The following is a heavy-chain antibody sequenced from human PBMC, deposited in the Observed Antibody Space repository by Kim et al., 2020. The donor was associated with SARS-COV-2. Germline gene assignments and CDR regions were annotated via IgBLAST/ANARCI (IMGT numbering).Heavy chain of an antibody. CDR1: GGSISSSSYY. CDR2: IYYSGST. J-gene: IGHJ3*02. CDR3: ASQRPRKSIMIFGVVIIDAFDI. Sequence: SETLSLTCTVSGGSISSSSYYWGWIRQPPGKGLEWIGRIYYSGSTYYNPSLKSRVTISVDTSKNQFSLKLSSVTAADTAVYYCASQRPRKSIMIFGVVIIDAFDIWGQGTMVTVSS. V-gene: IGHV4-39*01. D-gene: IGHD3-3*01.